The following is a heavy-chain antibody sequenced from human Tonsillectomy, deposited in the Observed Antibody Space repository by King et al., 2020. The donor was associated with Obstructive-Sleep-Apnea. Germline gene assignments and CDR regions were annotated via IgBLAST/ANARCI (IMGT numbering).Heavy chain of an antibody. CDR3: ARALGFRDAFDI. J-gene: IGHJ3*02. CDR1: GDSISSSTYY. CDR2: IYYSGST. V-gene: IGHV4-39*07. Sequence: PLQESGPGLVKPSETLSLTCTVSGDSISSSTYYWGWIRQPPGTGLEWIGSIYYSGSTYYNPSLKSRVTISEDTSKNQFSLKLSSVTAADTAVYYCARALGFRDAFDIWGQGTMVTVSS. D-gene: IGHD3-16*01.